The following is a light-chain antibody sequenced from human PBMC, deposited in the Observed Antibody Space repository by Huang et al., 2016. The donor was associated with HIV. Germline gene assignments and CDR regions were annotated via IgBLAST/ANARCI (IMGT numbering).Light chain of an antibody. CDR2: AAS. CDR3: QQSFTTPYT. J-gene: IGKJ2*01. Sequence: DIQMTQSPSSLSASVGDIVTITCRASQSISSYLSWYQQKPGKAPKLLIYAASRLQSGVPSRFSGSGSGTDSTLTISSLQPEDFATYYCQQSFTTPYTFGQGTKLEI. V-gene: IGKV1-39*01. CDR1: QSISSY.